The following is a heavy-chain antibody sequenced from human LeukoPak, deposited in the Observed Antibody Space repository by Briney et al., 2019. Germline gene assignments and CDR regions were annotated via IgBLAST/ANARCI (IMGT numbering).Heavy chain of an antibody. Sequence: GGSLRLSCAASGFTFSDHYIDWLRQAPGKGLEGVGRSRDKGNSYTTAYAASVRGRFTISRDDSKNSLYLQMNSLKIEDTAVYYCTKLARAPRDFDYWGQGTLVTVSS. V-gene: IGHV3-72*01. CDR2: SRDKGNSYTT. J-gene: IGHJ4*01. D-gene: IGHD3-10*01. CDR3: TKLARAPRDFDY. CDR1: GFTFSDHY.